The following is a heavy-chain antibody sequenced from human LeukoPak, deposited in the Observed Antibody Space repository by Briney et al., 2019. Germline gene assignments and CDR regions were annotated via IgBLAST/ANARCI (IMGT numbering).Heavy chain of an antibody. CDR1: GFTFSNAW. D-gene: IGHD1-1*01. J-gene: IGHJ6*03. CDR2: ISSSSSYI. Sequence: GGSLRLSCAASGFTFSNAWMSWVRQAPGKGLEWVSSISSSSSYIYYADSVKGRFTISRDNAKNSLYLQMNSLRAEDTAVHYCARDYKGYYYYYMDVWGKGTTVTISS. CDR3: ARDYKGYYYYYMDV. V-gene: IGHV3-21*01.